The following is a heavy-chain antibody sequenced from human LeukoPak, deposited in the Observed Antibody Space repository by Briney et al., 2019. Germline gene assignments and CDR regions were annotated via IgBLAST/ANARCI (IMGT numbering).Heavy chain of an antibody. CDR3: AREGHWSYRDAFDI. CDR1: GYSISSGYY. J-gene: IGHJ3*02. Sequence: SETLSLTCTVSGYSISSGYYWGWIRQPPGKGLEWIGSIYHSGSTYYNPSLKSRVTISVDTSKNRFSLKLSSVTAADTAVYYCAREGHWSYRDAFDIWGQGTMVTVSS. D-gene: IGHD2-8*02. CDR2: IYHSGST. V-gene: IGHV4-38-2*02.